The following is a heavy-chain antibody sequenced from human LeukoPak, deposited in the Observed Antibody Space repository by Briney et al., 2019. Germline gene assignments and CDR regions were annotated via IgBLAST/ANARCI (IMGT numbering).Heavy chain of an antibody. J-gene: IGHJ5*02. D-gene: IGHD3-22*01. V-gene: IGHV1-18*01. CDR2: ISAYNGNT. CDR3: ARVFPERASTYYYDSSGYLNWFDP. CDR1: GYTFTSYG. Sequence: GASVKVSCKASGYTFTSYGISWVRQAPGQGLEWMGWISAYNGNTNYAQKLQGRVTMTTDTSTSTAYMELRSLRSDDTAVYYCARVFPERASTYYYDSSGYLNWFDPWGQGTLVTVSS.